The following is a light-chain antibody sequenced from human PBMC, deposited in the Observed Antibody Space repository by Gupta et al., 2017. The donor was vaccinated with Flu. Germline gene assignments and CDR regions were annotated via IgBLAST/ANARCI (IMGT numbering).Light chain of an antibody. CDR3: QQYCHSPWT. Sequence: RTLSSSPGERATLSCRASQSVSSSILAWYQQKPGQAPRLLIYGASNRATGIPDRFSGSGSGTDFTLTISRLEPEDFAVYYCQQYCHSPWTFGQGTKVEIK. V-gene: IGKV3-20*01. CDR1: QSVSSSI. CDR2: GAS. J-gene: IGKJ1*01.